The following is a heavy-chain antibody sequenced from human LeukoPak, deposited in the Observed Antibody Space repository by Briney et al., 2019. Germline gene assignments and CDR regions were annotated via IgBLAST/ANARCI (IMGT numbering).Heavy chain of an antibody. J-gene: IGHJ4*02. CDR1: GFTFSSYS. V-gene: IGHV3-21*01. CDR3: ARTPTAMVPTDLDY. Sequence: GGSLRLSCAASGFTFSSYSMNWVRQAPGKGLEWVSSISSSSSYIYYADSVKGRFTTSRDNAKNSLYLQMNSLRAEDTAVYYCARTPTAMVPTDLDYWGQGTLVTVSS. CDR2: ISSSSSYI. D-gene: IGHD5-18*01.